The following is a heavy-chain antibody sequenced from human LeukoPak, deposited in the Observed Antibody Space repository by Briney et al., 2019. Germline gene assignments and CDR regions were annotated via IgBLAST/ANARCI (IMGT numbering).Heavy chain of an antibody. V-gene: IGHV4-38-2*01. D-gene: IGHD6-13*01. J-gene: IGHJ4*02. CDR3: ARRGSSSWLFDY. CDR2: IYHSGST. Sequence: PSETLSLTCAVSGYSISSGYYWGWIRQPPGKGLEWIGSIYHSGSTYYNPSLKSRVTISVDTSKNQFSLKLSSVTAADTAVYYCARRGSSSWLFDYWGQGTLVTVSS. CDR1: GYSISSGYY.